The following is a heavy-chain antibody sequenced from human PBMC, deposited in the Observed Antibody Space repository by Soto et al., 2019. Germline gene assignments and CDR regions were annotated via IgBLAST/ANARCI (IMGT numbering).Heavy chain of an antibody. CDR2: VNPNNGDT. CDR1: GYTFSNYD. D-gene: IGHD3-10*01. Sequence: QVQLVQSGAELKKPGASVKVSCKASGYTFSNYDMNWVRQATGQGPEWIGWVNPNNGDTGYAQKFQGRVTLTTDISTTTGYMELTSLRSEDTGIYYCAKVSRKGSAIDFDYWGQGTLITVSS. V-gene: IGHV1-8*01. J-gene: IGHJ4*02. CDR3: AKVSRKGSAIDFDY.